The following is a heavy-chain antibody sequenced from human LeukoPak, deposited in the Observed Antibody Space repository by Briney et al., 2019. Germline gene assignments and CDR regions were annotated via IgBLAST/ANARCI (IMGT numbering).Heavy chain of an antibody. CDR2: ISSSSYT. CDR3: ARGFRFGELFGY. V-gene: IGHV3-11*06. Sequence: GGSLRLSCAASGFTFSDYYMSWIRRAPGKGLEWVSYISSSSYTNYADSVKGRFTISRDNAKNSLYLQMNSLRAEDTAVYYCARGFRFGELFGYWGQGTLVTVSS. J-gene: IGHJ4*02. CDR1: GFTFSDYY. D-gene: IGHD3-10*01.